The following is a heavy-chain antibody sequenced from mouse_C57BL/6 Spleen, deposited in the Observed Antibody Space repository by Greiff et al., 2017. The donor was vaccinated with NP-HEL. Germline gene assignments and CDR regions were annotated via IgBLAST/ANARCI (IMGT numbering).Heavy chain of an antibody. D-gene: IGHD2-4*01. J-gene: IGHJ2*01. CDR1: GYTFTSYW. Sequence: QVQLQQPGTELVKPGASVKLSCKASGYTFTSYWMYWVKQRPGQGLEWIGNINPSNGGTNYNEKFKSKATLTVDKSSSTAYMQLSSLTSEDSAVYYCARATYDYDPFDYWGQGTTLTVSS. CDR2: INPSNGGT. CDR3: ARATYDYDPFDY. V-gene: IGHV1-53*01.